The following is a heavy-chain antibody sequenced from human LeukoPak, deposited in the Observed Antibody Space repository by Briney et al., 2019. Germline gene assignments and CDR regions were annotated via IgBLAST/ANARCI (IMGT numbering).Heavy chain of an antibody. J-gene: IGHJ4*02. CDR3: ARVNSAWDGAHDY. CDR1: GGSISSYY. D-gene: IGHD6-19*01. CDR2: IYYTGST. V-gene: IGHV4-59*01. Sequence: WETLSLTCTVSGGSISSYYWSWVRQPPGKGLEEIGYIYYTGSTNENPSLNSRVTISVHTSKNQFSLKLSSVTAADPAVYYRARVNSAWDGAHDYSGQGTMVTVSS.